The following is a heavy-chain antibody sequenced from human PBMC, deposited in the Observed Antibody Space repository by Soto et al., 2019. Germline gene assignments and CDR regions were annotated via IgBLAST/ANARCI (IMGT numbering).Heavy chain of an antibody. J-gene: IGHJ4*02. Sequence: GGSLRLSCAASGFTFDDYAMHWVRQAPGKGLEWVSGISWNSGSIGYADSVKGRFTISRDNAKNSLYLQMNSLRAEDTALYYCAKSLHPYCSGGSCYSGFDYWGQGTLVTVSS. CDR3: AKSLHPYCSGGSCYSGFDY. V-gene: IGHV3-9*01. CDR1: GFTFDDYA. CDR2: ISWNSGSI. D-gene: IGHD2-15*01.